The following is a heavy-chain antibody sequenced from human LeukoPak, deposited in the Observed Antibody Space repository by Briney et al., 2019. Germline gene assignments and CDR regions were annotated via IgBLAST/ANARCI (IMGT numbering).Heavy chain of an antibody. V-gene: IGHV1-18*01. D-gene: IGHD4-23*01. CDR3: ARDPMRVTLLESYYYMDV. CDR2: ISAYNGNT. CDR1: GYTFTSYG. Sequence: ASVKVSCKASGYTFTSYGISWVRQAPGQGLEWMGWISAYNGNTNYAQKLQGRVTMTTDTSTSTAYMELRSLRSDDTAVYCCARDPMRVTLLESYYYMDVWGKGTTVTVSS. J-gene: IGHJ6*03.